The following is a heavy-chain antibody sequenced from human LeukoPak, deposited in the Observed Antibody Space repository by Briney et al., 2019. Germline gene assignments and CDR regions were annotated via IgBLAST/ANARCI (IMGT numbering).Heavy chain of an antibody. D-gene: IGHD2-21*01. CDR3: TTYYVGEGGRGH. CDR2: SGSP. V-gene: IGHV4-61*08. CDR1: GDSVSSAGYH. J-gene: IGHJ4*02. Sequence: SETLSLTCSVSGDSVSSAGYHWSWIRQAPGKGLEWIGHSGSPSYNPSLKSRVMISIGTSKNQFSLKVSTVTAADTAVYYCTTYYVGEGGRGHWGPGTLVTVSS.